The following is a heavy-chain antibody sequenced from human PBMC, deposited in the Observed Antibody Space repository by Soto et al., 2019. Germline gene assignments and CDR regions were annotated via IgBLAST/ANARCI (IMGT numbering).Heavy chain of an antibody. CDR1: LFTFSSYA. D-gene: IGHD1-26*01. CDR3: AKCSGSYTYYFDY. CDR2: ISGSGGST. J-gene: IGHJ4*02. V-gene: IGHV3-23*01. Sequence: PLRLSCSASLFTFSSYAMSLVLQSPGKGLEWVSAISGSGGSTYYADSVKGRFTISRDNSKNTLYLQMNSLRAEDTAVYYCAKCSGSYTYYFDYWGQGTLVTVSS.